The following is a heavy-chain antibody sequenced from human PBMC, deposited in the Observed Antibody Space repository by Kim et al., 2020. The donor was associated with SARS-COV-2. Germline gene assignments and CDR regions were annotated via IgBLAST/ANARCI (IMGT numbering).Heavy chain of an antibody. CDR3: ARARARFAIFGVVPPAFDY. J-gene: IGHJ4*02. Sequence: KGRFTISRDNAKNSLYLQMNSLRPEDTAGYCCARARARFAIFGVVPPAFDYWGQGTLVTVSS. D-gene: IGHD3-3*01. V-gene: IGHV3-7*04.